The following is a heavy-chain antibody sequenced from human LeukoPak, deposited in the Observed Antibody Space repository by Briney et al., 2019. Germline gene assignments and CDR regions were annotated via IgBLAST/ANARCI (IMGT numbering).Heavy chain of an antibody. CDR2: ISGSGGST. CDR3: AKDSWVMFRELLDYFDY. V-gene: IGHV3-23*01. CDR1: GFTFSSYA. Sequence: PGGSLRLSCAASGFTFSSYAMSWVRQAPGKGLEWVSAISGSGGSTYYADSVKGRFTISRDNSKNTLYLQMNSLRAEDTAVYYCAKDSWVMFRELLDYFDYWGQGTLVTVSS. D-gene: IGHD3-10*02. J-gene: IGHJ4*02.